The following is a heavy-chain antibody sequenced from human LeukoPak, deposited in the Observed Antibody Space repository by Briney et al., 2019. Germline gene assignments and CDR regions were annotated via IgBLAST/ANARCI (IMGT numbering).Heavy chain of an antibody. V-gene: IGHV4-4*02. J-gene: IGHJ4*02. CDR1: GGSISSSNW. D-gene: IGHD3-10*01. CDR2: IYHSGST. CDR3: ARHRSFIYGSGSYGY. Sequence: SETLSLTCAVSGGSISSSNWWSWVRQPPGKGLEWIGEIYHSGSTNYNPSLKSRVTISVDKSKNQFSLKLSSVTAADTAVYYCARHRSFIYGSGSYGYWGQGTLVTVSS.